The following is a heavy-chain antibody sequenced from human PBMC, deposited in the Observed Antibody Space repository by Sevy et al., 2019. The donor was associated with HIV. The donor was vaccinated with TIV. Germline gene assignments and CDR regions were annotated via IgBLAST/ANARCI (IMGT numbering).Heavy chain of an antibody. Sequence: GGSLRLSCAASGFTFSSYSMNWVRQAPGKGLEWVSYISSSSSTIYYADSVKGRFTISRDNAKNSLYLQMNSLRAEDTAVYYCARVYSGHGLGWFDPWGQGTLVTVSS. CDR2: ISSSSSTI. CDR1: GFTFSSYS. V-gene: IGHV3-48*01. J-gene: IGHJ5*02. D-gene: IGHD5-12*01. CDR3: ARVYSGHGLGWFDP.